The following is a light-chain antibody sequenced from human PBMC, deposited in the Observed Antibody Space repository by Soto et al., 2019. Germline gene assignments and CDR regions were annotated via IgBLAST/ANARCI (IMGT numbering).Light chain of an antibody. CDR2: DVS. J-gene: IGLJ1*01. CDR1: SSYVGGYNF. CDR3: CLYAGIYACD. V-gene: IGLV2-11*01. Sequence: QSALTQPRSVSGSPGQSVTISCTGTSSYVGGYNFVSWYQPHPGKATKLMIYDVSKRPSGVPDRCCGSKSGNTAYLTISGLQDEAVAEYYCCLYAGIYACDFGNGTEVTVL.